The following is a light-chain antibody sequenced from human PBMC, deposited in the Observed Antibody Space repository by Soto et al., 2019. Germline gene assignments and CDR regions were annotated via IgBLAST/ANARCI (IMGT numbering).Light chain of an antibody. CDR3: QQRARWPRT. V-gene: IGKV3-11*01. J-gene: IGKJ2*02. CDR2: DAY. CDR1: QNVDRY. Sequence: VLTQSPDTLSLSPGETATLSCRASQNVDRYVAWYQQKLGQAPRLLIYDAYTRATGVAARFTGSGSAADFSLTITSLEPEDFAVYYCQQRARWPRTFGPGTKVE.